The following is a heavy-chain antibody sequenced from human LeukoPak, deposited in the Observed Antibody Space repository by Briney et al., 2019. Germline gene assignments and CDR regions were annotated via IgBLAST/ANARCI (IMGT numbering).Heavy chain of an antibody. CDR1: GGSFSGYY. D-gene: IGHD3-10*01. V-gene: IGHV4-34*01. Sequence: PSETLSLTCAVYGGSFSGYYWSWIRQPPGKGLEWIGEINHSGSTNYNPSLKSRVTISVDTSKNQFSLKLSSVTAADTAVYYCARSTGDYWGQGTLVTVSS. J-gene: IGHJ4*02. CDR3: ARSTGDY. CDR2: INHSGST.